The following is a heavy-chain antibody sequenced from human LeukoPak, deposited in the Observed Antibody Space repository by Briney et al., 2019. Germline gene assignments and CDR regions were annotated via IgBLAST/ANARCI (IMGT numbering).Heavy chain of an antibody. CDR3: ARNTGSYYFDY. CDR2: IYSGDNT. CDR1: GFTVSSNY. V-gene: IGHV3-53*01. J-gene: IGHJ4*02. Sequence: GGSLGLSCAASGFTVSSNYMSWVRQAPGKGLEWVSVIYSGDNTDYADSVKGRFTISRDDAKSSLFLQMNSLRAEDTAVYYCARNTGSYYFDYWGQGTLVTVSS. D-gene: IGHD7-27*01.